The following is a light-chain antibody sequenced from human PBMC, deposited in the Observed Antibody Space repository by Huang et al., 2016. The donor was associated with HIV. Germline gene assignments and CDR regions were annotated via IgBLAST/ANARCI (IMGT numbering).Light chain of an antibody. CDR2: WAS. V-gene: IGKV4-1*01. Sequence: DIVMTQSPDSLAVSLGERATINCKSSQSVLYSPNNKNYLAWYQQKPGQPPKLLIYWASTRESGVPDRFRGSGSGTDFTLTISSLQAEDVAVYYCQQYYSTLRTFGQGTKVEIK. CDR3: QQYYSTLRT. J-gene: IGKJ1*01. CDR1: QSVLYSPNNKNY.